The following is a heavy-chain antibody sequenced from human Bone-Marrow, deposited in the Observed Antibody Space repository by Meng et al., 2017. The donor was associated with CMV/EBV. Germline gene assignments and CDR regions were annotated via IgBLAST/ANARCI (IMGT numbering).Heavy chain of an antibody. CDR1: GSTCPGYY. D-gene: IGHD2-2*02. CDR2: INPNSGAT. J-gene: IGHJ2*01. V-gene: IGHV1-2*06. Sequence: LGASAVGVRTPRRSVNFSAKASGSTCPGYYMPWGRQAPGQGLEWMGRINPNSGATEYAQNFQGRVTMTRDTSISTAYMELSRLRSDDTAVYYCARDSRHCTSASCYSWYFDLWGRGTLVTVSS. CDR3: ARDSRHCTSASCYSWYFDL.